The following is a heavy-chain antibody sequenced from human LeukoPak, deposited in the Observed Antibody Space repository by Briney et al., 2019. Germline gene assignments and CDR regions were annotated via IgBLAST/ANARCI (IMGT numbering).Heavy chain of an antibody. D-gene: IGHD5-12*01. V-gene: IGHV3-15*01. Sequence: GGSLRLSCAASGFTFSNAWMSWVRQAPGKGLGRVGRIKSKTDGGTTDYAAPVGGRFTILRDDSKNTLYLQMNSLKTEDTAVYYCTTGYSGYDGAFDIWGQGTMVTVSS. CDR2: IKSKTDGGTT. CDR1: GFTFSNAW. J-gene: IGHJ3*02. CDR3: TTGYSGYDGAFDI.